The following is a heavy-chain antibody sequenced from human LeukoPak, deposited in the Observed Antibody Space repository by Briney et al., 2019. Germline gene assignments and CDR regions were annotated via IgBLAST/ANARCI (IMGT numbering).Heavy chain of an antibody. V-gene: IGHV3-23*01. CDR1: GFTFSSYA. Sequence: GGSLRLSCAASGFTFSSYAMSWVRQAPGKGLEWVSAISGSGGSTYYADSVKGRFTISRDNSKNTLYLQMNSLRAEDTAVYYCAKDPYSGYSSSGGAFDIWGQGTMVTVSS. CDR3: AKDPYSGYSSSGGAFDI. D-gene: IGHD6-6*01. CDR2: ISGSGGST. J-gene: IGHJ3*02.